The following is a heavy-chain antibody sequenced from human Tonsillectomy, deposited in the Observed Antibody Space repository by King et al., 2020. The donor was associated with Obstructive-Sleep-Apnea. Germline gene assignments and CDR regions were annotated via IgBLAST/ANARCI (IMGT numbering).Heavy chain of an antibody. J-gene: IGHJ4*02. CDR1: GFVFSSYS. V-gene: IGHV3-21*01. D-gene: IGHD3-22*01. CDR3: AIYYDSGGYRYYFDL. CDR2: ISSSSSYI. Sequence: VQLVESGGGLVKPGGSLRLSCAASGFVFSSYSMNWVRQAPGKGLEWVSSISSSSSYIYYADSVKGRFTISRDNANSSLYLQMNSLRAEDTAVYYCAIYYDSGGYRYYFDLWGRGTLVTVSS.